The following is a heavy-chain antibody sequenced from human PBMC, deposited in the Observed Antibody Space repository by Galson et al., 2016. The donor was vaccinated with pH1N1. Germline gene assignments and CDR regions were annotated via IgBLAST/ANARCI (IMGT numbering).Heavy chain of an antibody. CDR3: TTCQYCSAETCTFDY. V-gene: IGHV1-24*01. D-gene: IGHD2-15*01. J-gene: IGHJ4*02. CDR2: FDPEDGEA. Sequence: SVKVSCKVSGNSLTQLFIHWVRQTPGKGLEWMGGFDPEDGEAIHAQEFQGRFIMTGDTSTDTAYMELSSLGSEDTAVYFCTTCQYCSAETCTFDYWGQGTLVTVSS. CDR1: GNSLTQLF.